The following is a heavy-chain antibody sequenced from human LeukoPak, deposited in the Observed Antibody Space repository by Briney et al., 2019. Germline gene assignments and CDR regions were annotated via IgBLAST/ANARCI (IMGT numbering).Heavy chain of an antibody. CDR1: GFTFSSYA. D-gene: IGHD3-10*01. V-gene: IGHV3-23*01. Sequence: HPGGSLRLSCAASGFTFSSYAMSWVRQAPGKGLEWVSAISGSGGSTYYADSVKGRFTISRHNSKNTLYLQMNSLRAEDTAVYYCALGVRGVTFDYWGQGTLVTVSS. J-gene: IGHJ4*02. CDR3: ALGVRGVTFDY. CDR2: ISGSGGST.